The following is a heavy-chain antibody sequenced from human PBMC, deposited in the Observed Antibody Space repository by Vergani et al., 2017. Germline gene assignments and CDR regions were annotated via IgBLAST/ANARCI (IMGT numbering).Heavy chain of an antibody. J-gene: IGHJ5*02. CDR3: ARDGDLGDYGSGSYWVWFDP. V-gene: IGHV1-3*01. D-gene: IGHD3-10*01. Sequence: QVQLVQSGAEVKKPGASVKVSCKASGYTFTSYAMHWVRQAPGQRLEWMGWINAGNGNPKYSQKFQGRVTITRDTSASTAYMELSSLRSEDTAVYYCARDGDLGDYGSGSYWVWFDPWGQGTLVTVSS. CDR1: GYTFTSYA. CDR2: INAGNGNP.